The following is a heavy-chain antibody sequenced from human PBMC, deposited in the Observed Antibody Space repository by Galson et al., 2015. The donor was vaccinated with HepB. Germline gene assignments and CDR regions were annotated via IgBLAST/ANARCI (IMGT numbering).Heavy chain of an antibody. CDR1: GYGFTHW. Sequence: QSGAEVKKPGESLKISCKGSGYGFTHWIAWVRQMPGKGLEWMGIILPGGSDIRYSPSFQGQVTISVDRSISTAYLQWSSLQASDTAMYYCARQDGYGIYYFDYWGQGTLVTVPS. D-gene: IGHD1-26*01. CDR2: ILPGGSDI. CDR3: ARQDGYGIYYFDY. V-gene: IGHV5-51*01. J-gene: IGHJ4*02.